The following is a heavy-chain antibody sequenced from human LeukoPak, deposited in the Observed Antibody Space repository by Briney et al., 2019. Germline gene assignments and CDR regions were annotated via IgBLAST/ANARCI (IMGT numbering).Heavy chain of an antibody. CDR3: ARDEQRVATIFLSY. CDR1: GFTFSNSW. CDR2: INERGSST. J-gene: IGHJ4*02. V-gene: IGHV3-74*01. D-gene: IGHD5-12*01. Sequence: PGGSLRLSCAASGFTFSNSWLHWVRQAPGKGLVWVSRINERGSSTSYADSVKGRFTISRDNAKNTLYLQMNSLRAEDTAVYYCARDEQRVATIFLSYWGQGTLVTVSS.